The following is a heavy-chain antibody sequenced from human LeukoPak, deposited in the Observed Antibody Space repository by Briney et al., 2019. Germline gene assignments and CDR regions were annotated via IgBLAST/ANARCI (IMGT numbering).Heavy chain of an antibody. CDR2: IYHSGST. CDR1: GSSISSSNW. CDR3: AREDLSYFDY. Sequence: SGTLSLTRAVSGSSISSSNWWSWVRQPPGKGLEWIGEIYHSGSTNYNPSLKSRVTISVDTSKNQFSLKLSSVTAADTAVYYCAREDLSYFDYWGQGTLVTVSS. J-gene: IGHJ4*02. V-gene: IGHV4-4*02. D-gene: IGHD3-16*02.